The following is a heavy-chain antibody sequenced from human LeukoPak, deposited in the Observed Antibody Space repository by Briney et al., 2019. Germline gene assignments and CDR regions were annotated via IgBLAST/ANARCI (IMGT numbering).Heavy chain of an antibody. D-gene: IGHD5-24*01. CDR1: GFTFSSYW. Sequence: GGSLRLCCAASGFTFSSYWMSWVRQATGKGLEWVANIKQDGSEKYYVDAVKGRFTISRDNAKNSLYLQMNSLRAEDTAVYYCAREGRWLHLDYWGQGTLVTVSS. CDR3: AREGRWLHLDY. J-gene: IGHJ4*02. CDR2: IKQDGSEK. V-gene: IGHV3-7*01.